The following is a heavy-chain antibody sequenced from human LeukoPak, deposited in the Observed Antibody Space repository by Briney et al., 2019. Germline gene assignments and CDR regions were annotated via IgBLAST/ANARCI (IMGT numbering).Heavy chain of an antibody. CDR2: INAGNGNT. J-gene: IGHJ6*02. D-gene: IGHD4-17*01. Sequence: ASVKVSCKASGYTFTSYAMHWVRQAPGQGPEWMGWINAGNGNTKYLQKFQDRLTITRDTSASTAYMELSSLRSEDTAVYYCARDYGDYGNYYGMDVWGQGTTVTVS. CDR3: ARDYGDYGNYYGMDV. V-gene: IGHV1-3*01. CDR1: GYTFTSYA.